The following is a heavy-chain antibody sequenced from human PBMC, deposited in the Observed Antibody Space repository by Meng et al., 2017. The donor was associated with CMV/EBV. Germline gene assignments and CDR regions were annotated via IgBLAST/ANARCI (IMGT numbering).Heavy chain of an antibody. CDR3: ATETIFGVASYGMDV. J-gene: IGHJ6*02. CDR2: ISDSGGST. CDR1: GFTFSSYA. Sequence: GGSLRLSCAASGFTFSSYAMSWVRQAPGKGLEWVSAISDSGGSTYYADSVKGRFTISRDNSKNTLYLQMNSLRAEDTAVYYYATETIFGVASYGMDVWGQGTTVTVSS. V-gene: IGHV3-23*01. D-gene: IGHD3-3*01.